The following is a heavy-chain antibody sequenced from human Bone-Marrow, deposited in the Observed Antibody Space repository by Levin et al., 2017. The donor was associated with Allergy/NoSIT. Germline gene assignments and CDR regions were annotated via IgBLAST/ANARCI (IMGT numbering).Heavy chain of an antibody. J-gene: IGHJ6*02. CDR1: GGSFSDYV. CDR3: ARGRREAVWTKSILNYFYYGMDV. Sequence: RTSEILSLTCAVSGGSFSDYVWIWIRQSPGKGPEWIGQINHSGFTDYNPSLKSRVTISLDTPKSQFSLRLRSVTAADAAKYYCARGRREAVWTKSILNYFYYGMDVWGQGTTVAVSS. V-gene: IGHV4-34*01. D-gene: IGHD1/OR15-1a*01. CDR2: INHSGFT.